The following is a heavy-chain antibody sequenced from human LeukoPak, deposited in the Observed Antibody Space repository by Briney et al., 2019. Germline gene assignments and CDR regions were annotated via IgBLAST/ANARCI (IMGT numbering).Heavy chain of an antibody. J-gene: IGHJ1*01. CDR1: GFTFSSYS. CDR3: ARGYCSSTSCYPRYFQH. V-gene: IGHV3-48*01. Sequence: GGSLRLSCAASGFTFSSYSMNWVRQAPGKGLEWISYISSSSSTIYYADSVKGRFTISRDNAKNSLYLQMNSLRAEDTAVYYCARGYCSSTSCYPRYFQHWGQGTLVTVSS. CDR2: ISSSSSTI. D-gene: IGHD2-2*01.